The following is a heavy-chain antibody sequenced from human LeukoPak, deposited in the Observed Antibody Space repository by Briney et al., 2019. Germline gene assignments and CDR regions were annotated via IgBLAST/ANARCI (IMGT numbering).Heavy chain of an antibody. V-gene: IGHV1-69*01. J-gene: IGHJ6*02. D-gene: IGHD3-22*01. CDR3: ARELSPTIHSSGYYYGMDV. Sequence: SVNVSCTASGGTFSSYAISWVRQAPGQGLEWMGGIIPIFGTANYAQKFQGRVTITADESTSTAYMELSSLRSEDTAVYYCARELSPTIHSSGYYYGMDVWGQGTTVTVSS. CDR1: GGTFSSYA. CDR2: IIPIFGTA.